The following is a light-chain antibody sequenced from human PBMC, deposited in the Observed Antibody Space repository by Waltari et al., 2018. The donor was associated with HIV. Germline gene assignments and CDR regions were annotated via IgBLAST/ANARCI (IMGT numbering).Light chain of an antibody. Sequence: QSVLTQPPSVSWAPGQRVTISCTASSSNIWAGYATHWYQQLPGTAPKLLIYGNSNRPSGVPDRFSGSKSGTSASLAITGLQAEDEADYYCQSYDSSLSGSGVFGGGTKLTVL. CDR2: GNS. V-gene: IGLV1-40*01. CDR3: QSYDSSLSGSGV. CDR1: SSNIWAGYA. J-gene: IGLJ3*02.